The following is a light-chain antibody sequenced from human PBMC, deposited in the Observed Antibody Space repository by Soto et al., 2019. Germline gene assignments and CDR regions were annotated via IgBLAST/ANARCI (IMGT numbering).Light chain of an antibody. CDR3: HHRSDWHPCT. V-gene: IGKV3-11*01. J-gene: IGKJ1*01. Sequence: EILLTQSPATLSLSPGERATLSCWASQSIRSNLAWYQQKPGQAPRLLIYDASNRATGIPARFSASGSGTDFTLPTSSLEPDDFAVYHCHHRSDWHPCTFGQGTRVEIK. CDR2: DAS. CDR1: QSIRSN.